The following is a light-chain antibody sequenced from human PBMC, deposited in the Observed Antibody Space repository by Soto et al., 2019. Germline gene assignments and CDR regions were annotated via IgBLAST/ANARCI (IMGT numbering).Light chain of an antibody. Sequence: EIVLTQSPGTLSLSPGERATLSCRASQSVSSSYLAWYQQKPGQAPTLLIYGASGRTTGIPDRFSGSGAGTEFTLTISRLEPEDFAVYYCQQYGSSPPLTFGGGTKVEIK. CDR2: GAS. V-gene: IGKV3-20*01. CDR3: QQYGSSPPLT. J-gene: IGKJ4*01. CDR1: QSVSSSY.